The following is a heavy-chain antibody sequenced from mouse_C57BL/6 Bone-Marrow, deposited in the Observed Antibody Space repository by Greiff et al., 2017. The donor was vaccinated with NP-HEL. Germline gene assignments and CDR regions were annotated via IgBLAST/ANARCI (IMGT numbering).Heavy chain of an antibody. J-gene: IGHJ2*01. CDR3: TTGDYYGEDY. CDR1: GFNIKDDY. V-gene: IGHV14-4*01. Sequence: EVQLQQSGAELVRPGASVKLSCTASGFNIKDDYMHWVKQRPEQGLEWIGWIDPENGDTEYASKFQGKATITADTSSNTAYLQLSSLTSEDTAVYYCTTGDYYGEDYWGQGTTLTVSS. CDR2: IDPENGDT. D-gene: IGHD1-1*01.